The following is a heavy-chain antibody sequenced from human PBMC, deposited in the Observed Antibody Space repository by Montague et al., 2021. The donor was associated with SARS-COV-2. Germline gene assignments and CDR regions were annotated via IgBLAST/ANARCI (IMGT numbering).Heavy chain of an antibody. Sequence: SQTLSLTCTVSGGSISSRSYYWGWIRQPPGKGLEWIGSIYYSGSTYYNPSLKSRVTISVDTSKNQFSLKLSSVTAADTAVYYCARARITMIVVVNAFDIWGQGTMVTVSS. CDR1: GGSISSRSYY. J-gene: IGHJ3*02. CDR3: ARARITMIVVVNAFDI. D-gene: IGHD3-22*01. V-gene: IGHV4-39*07. CDR2: IYYSGST.